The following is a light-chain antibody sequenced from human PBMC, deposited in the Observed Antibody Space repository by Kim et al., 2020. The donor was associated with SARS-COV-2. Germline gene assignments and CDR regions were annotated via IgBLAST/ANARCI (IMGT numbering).Light chain of an antibody. CDR1: QSVLYSSNNKNY. J-gene: IGKJ1*01. CDR3: QQYYSTPWT. Sequence: AIINCKSSQSVLYSSNNKNYLAWYQQKPGQPTKLLIYWAFTRESGVPDRFNGSGSGTDFTLTISSLQAEDVAVYYCQQYYSTPWTFGQGTKVDIK. CDR2: WAF. V-gene: IGKV4-1*01.